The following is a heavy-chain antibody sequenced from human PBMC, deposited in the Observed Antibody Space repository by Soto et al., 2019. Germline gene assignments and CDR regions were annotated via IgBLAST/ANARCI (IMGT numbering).Heavy chain of an antibody. Sequence: GGSLRLSCVASGFTFSDYAMHWVRQAPGKGPEWLAVLSYDGNTKYYGDSVKGRFTISRDNSNNTVFLQMNRLGPGDTAMYYCAKDNDCSTTNCYNGWFDPWGQGTLVTVSS. CDR2: LSYDGNTK. CDR1: GFTFSDYA. CDR3: AKDNDCSTTNCYNGWFDP. J-gene: IGHJ5*02. V-gene: IGHV3-30*18. D-gene: IGHD2-2*01.